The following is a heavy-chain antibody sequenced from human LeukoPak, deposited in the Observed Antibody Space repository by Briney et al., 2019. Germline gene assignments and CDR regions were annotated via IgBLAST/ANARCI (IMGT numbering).Heavy chain of an antibody. D-gene: IGHD3-10*01. CDR2: IYYSGST. Sequence: SQTLSLTCTVSGGSISSGGYYWSWIRQHPGKGLEWIGYIYYSGSTYYNPSLKSRVTISVDTSKNQFSLKLSSVTAADTAVYYCARSRTSITEGYFDYWGQGTLVTVSS. J-gene: IGHJ4*02. CDR1: GGSISSGGYY. CDR3: ARSRTSITEGYFDY. V-gene: IGHV4-31*03.